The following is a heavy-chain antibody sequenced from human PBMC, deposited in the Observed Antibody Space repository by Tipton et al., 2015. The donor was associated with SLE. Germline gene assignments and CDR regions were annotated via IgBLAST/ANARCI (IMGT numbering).Heavy chain of an antibody. J-gene: IGHJ1*01. D-gene: IGHD3-10*02. V-gene: IGHV4-59*12. Sequence: TLSLTCSVSGSSIRSDYWNWIRQPPGKGLEWIGYINYSGSTNYNPSHKSRVTISVATSKNQFSLKLSSVTAADPAVYYCARTGFYYVPYFQHWGRGTLVTVSS. CDR3: ARTGFYYVPYFQH. CDR1: GSSIRSDY. CDR2: INYSGST.